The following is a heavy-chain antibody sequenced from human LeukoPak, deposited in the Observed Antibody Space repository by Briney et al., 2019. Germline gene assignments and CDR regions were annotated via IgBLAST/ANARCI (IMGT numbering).Heavy chain of an antibody. V-gene: IGHV1-18*01. CDR2: ISVYNGNT. D-gene: IGHD1-26*01. CDR1: GYTFTSYG. CDR3: ARDNSVGDNAWWFDP. Sequence: ASVKVSCKASGYTFTSYGISWVRQAPGQGLEWMGWISVYNGNTNYAQKLQGRVTMTTDTSTSTAYMELRSLRSDDTAIYYCARDNSVGDNAWWFDPWGQGTLVTVSS. J-gene: IGHJ5*02.